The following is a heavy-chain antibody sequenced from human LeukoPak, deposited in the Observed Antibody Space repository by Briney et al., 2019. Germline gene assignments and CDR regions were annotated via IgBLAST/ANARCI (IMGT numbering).Heavy chain of an antibody. CDR1: GYTFTSYG. J-gene: IGHJ3*02. Sequence: ASVKVSCKASGYTFTSYGISWVRQAPGQGLEWMGWISAYNGNTNYAQKLQGRVTMTTDTSTSTAYMELRSLRSDDTAVYYCARAGYCSGGSCYSLDAFDIWGQGTMVTVSS. CDR2: ISAYNGNT. D-gene: IGHD2-15*01. CDR3: ARAGYCSGGSCYSLDAFDI. V-gene: IGHV1-18*01.